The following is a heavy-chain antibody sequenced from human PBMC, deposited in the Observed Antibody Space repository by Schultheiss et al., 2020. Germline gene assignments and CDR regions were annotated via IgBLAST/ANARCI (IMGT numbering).Heavy chain of an antibody. CDR2: INPSGGST. V-gene: IGHV1-46*01. CDR1: GYTFTSYY. J-gene: IGHJ6*02. CDR3: ARERGSSSWVPVYYYYYGMDV. D-gene: IGHD6-13*01. Sequence: ASVKVSCKASGYTFTSYYMHWVRQAPGQGLEWMGIINPSGGSTSYAQKFQGRVTMTRDTSTSTVYMELGNLRLDDTAMYFCARERGSSSWVPVYYYYYGMDVWGQGTTVTVSS.